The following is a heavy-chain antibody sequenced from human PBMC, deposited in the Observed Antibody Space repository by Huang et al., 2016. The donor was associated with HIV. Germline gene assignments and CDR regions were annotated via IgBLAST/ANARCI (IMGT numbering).Heavy chain of an antibody. CDR3: ARDATKNPRGWFDP. Sequence: QVHLQQWGAGLLKSAETLSLTCAVYGGSLSGYYWSWRRQTPGKGLEWIGEINHLGSSNYKPSLKSRVSISMDGSKKQFSLKLRSISDADTAVYFCARDATKNPRGWFDPWGQGTLVTVSS. D-gene: IGHD3-10*01. CDR2: INHLGSS. V-gene: IGHV4-34*02. CDR1: GGSLSGYY. J-gene: IGHJ5*02.